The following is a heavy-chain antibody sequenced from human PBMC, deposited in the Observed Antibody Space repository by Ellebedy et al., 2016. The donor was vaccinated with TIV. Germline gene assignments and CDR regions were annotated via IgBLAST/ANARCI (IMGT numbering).Heavy chain of an antibody. CDR1: GFTFSSYA. V-gene: IGHV3-21*04. CDR2: ISSSSSYI. J-gene: IGHJ3*01. CDR3: ARACAWNAFDV. Sequence: GGSLRLSXAASGFTFSSYAMSWVRQAPGKGLEWVSSISSSSSYIYYADSVKARFTISRDISKNTLYLQMNSLRAEDTALYYCARACAWNAFDVWGRGTMVTVSS.